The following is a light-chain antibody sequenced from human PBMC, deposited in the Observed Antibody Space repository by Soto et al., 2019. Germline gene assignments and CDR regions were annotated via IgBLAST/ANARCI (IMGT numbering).Light chain of an antibody. CDR1: SSDVGGYNS. Sequence: QSALTQPRSVSGSPGQSVTISCTGTSSDVGGYNSVSWYQQHPGKAPKLMIFDVSKWPSGVPDRFSGSKSGNTASLTISGLQAEDEADYYCCSYTGSYTYVFGTGTMLTVL. CDR2: DVS. V-gene: IGLV2-11*01. CDR3: CSYTGSYTYV. J-gene: IGLJ1*01.